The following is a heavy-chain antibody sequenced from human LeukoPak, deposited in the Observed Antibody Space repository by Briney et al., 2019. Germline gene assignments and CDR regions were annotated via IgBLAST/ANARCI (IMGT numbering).Heavy chain of an antibody. CDR1: KFTFSSYA. D-gene: IGHD3-10*01. Sequence: GGSLRLSCAASKFTFSSYAMTWVRQAPGKGLEWVSSISGSGGSTYYADSVKGRFTISRDNSKDTLYLQMNSLRAEDTAVYYCAKAGGRGYYFDYWGQGTLVTVSS. CDR2: ISGSGGST. CDR3: AKAGGRGYYFDY. V-gene: IGHV3-23*01. J-gene: IGHJ4*02.